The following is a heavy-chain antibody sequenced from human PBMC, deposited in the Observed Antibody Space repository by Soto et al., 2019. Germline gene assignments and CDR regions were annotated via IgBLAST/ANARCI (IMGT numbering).Heavy chain of an antibody. CDR3: ARDISPSLLDAFDI. CDR2: IIPILGIA. V-gene: IGHV1-69*04. D-gene: IGHD1-26*01. J-gene: IGHJ3*02. Sequence: ASVKVSCKASGGTFSSYTISWGRQAPGQGLEWMGRIIPILGIANYAQKFQGRVTITADKSTSTAYMELSSLRSEDTAVYYCARDISPSLLDAFDIWGQGTMVTVSS. CDR1: GGTFSSYT.